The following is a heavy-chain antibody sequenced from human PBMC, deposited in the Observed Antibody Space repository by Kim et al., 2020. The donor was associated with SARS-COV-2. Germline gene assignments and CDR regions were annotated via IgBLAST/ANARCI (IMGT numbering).Heavy chain of an antibody. Sequence: SETLSLTCTVSGGSISSGSYYWSWIRQPAGKGLEWIGRIYTSGSTNYNPSLKSRVTISVDTSKNQFSLKLSSVTAADTAVYYCARDEGDSSGYTFDYWGQGTLVTVSS. CDR1: GGSISSGSYY. CDR2: IYTSGST. J-gene: IGHJ4*02. V-gene: IGHV4-61*02. CDR3: ARDEGDSSGYTFDY. D-gene: IGHD3-22*01.